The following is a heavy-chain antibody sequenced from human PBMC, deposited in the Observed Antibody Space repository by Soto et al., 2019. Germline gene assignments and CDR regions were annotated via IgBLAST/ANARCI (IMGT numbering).Heavy chain of an antibody. CDR1: GFTFSSYA. J-gene: IGHJ2*01. CDR2: ISSGGDSS. CDR3: ARSDYGGNSRYFDL. D-gene: IGHD4-17*01. V-gene: IGHV3-23*01. Sequence: EVQLLESGGGLVQPGGSLRLSCATSGFTFSSYAMHWVRQAPGKGLEWVSGISSGGDSSDYADSAKGRFTISRDYSKNTLYLQMNSLRVEDTAVYYCARSDYGGNSRYFDLWGRGTLVTVSS.